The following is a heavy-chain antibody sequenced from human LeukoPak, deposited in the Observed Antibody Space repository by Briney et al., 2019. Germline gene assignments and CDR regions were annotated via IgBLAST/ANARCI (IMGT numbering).Heavy chain of an antibody. CDR3: ARVCEGKTPTSFLTGYWGNYYYYYMDV. CDR1: GYTFTSYY. V-gene: IGHV1-46*01. J-gene: IGHJ6*03. Sequence: ASVKVSCKASGYTFTSYYMHWVRQAPGEGLEWMGIINPTGGSTSYAQKFQGRVTMTRDMSTSTVYMELSSLRSEDTAVYYCARVCEGKTPTSFLTGYWGNYYYYYMDVWGKGTTVTISS. CDR2: INPTGGST. D-gene: IGHD3-9*01.